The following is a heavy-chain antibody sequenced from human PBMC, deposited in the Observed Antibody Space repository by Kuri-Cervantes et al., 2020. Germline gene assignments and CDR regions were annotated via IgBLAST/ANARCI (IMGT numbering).Heavy chain of an antibody. D-gene: IGHD2-15*01. J-gene: IGHJ1*01. CDR2: ISYDGSNK. CDR1: GFTFSSYA. CDR3: ATGGGDYFLH. V-gene: IGHV3-30-3*01. Sequence: GESLKISCAASGFTFSSYAMHWVRQAPGKGLEWVAVISYDGSNKYYADSVKGRFTISRDNSKNTLYLQMNSLRAEDTAVYYCATGGGDYFLHWGQGTLVTVSS.